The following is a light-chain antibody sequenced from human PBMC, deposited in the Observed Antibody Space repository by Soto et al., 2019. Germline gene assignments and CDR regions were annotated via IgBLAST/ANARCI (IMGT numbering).Light chain of an antibody. J-gene: IGLJ1*01. CDR3: LSYTSSNPRV. CDR2: EVS. V-gene: IGLV2-14*01. CDR1: SSDVGGYNY. Sequence: QSALTQPASVSGSPGQSITISCTGTSSDVGGYNYVSWYQQHPGKAPKLMIYEVSNRPSGVSNRFSGSKSGNTASLTISGLQAEDEADYYCLSYTSSNPRVFGTGTKLTVL.